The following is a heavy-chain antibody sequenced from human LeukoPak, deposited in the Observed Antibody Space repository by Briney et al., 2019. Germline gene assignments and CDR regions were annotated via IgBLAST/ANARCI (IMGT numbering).Heavy chain of an antibody. J-gene: IGHJ5*02. Sequence: PGGSLRPSCAGSGFTFSNYGMPWVRQAPGKGLEWVAFIWFEGTNKYYADSVKGRFTISRDNSKNSLYLQMDSLRAEDTDMYYCARQGGLGNYATGSWFDPWGQGTLVTVSS. CDR2: IWFEGTNK. D-gene: IGHD1-7*01. V-gene: IGHV3-33*01. CDR3: ARQGGLGNYATGSWFDP. CDR1: GFTFSNYG.